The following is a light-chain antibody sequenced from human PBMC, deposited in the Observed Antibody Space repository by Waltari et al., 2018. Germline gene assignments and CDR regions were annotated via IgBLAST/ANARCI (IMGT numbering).Light chain of an antibody. CDR1: NIGSKN. J-gene: IGLJ2*01. CDR2: RDS. Sequence: SYELTQPPSVSVALGQTARMTCGGNNIGSKNVHWYQQKPGQAPVLVIYRDSNRPSGIPERFSGSNSGNTATLTISRAQAGDEADYYCQVWDSSTAIFGGGTKLTVL. V-gene: IGLV3-9*01. CDR3: QVWDSSTAI.